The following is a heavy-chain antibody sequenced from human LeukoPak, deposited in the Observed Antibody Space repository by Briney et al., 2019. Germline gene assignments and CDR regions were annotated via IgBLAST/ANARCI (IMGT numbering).Heavy chain of an antibody. J-gene: IGHJ3*02. V-gene: IGHV4-31*03. Sequence: SETLSLTCTVSGGSISSGGYYWSWIRQPPGKGLEWIGYIYYSGSTYYNPSLKSRVTISVDTSKNQFSLKLSSVTAADTAVYYCVRDGDGYHAFDIWGQGTMVTVSS. CDR2: IYYSGST. D-gene: IGHD5-24*01. CDR1: GGSISSGGYY. CDR3: VRDGDGYHAFDI.